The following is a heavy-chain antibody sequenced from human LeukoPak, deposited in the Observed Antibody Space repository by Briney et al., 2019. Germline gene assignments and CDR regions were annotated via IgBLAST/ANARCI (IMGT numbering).Heavy chain of an antibody. D-gene: IGHD3-10*01. CDR1: GGTFSSYA. V-gene: IGHV1-69*05. CDR3: AREGYGSGKPKPRNWFDP. Sequence: ASVKVSCKASGGTFSSYAISWVRQAPGQGLEWMGGIIPIFGTANYAQKFQGRVTMTRDTSTSTVYMELSSLRSEDTAVYYCAREGYGSGKPKPRNWFDPWGQGTLVTVSS. J-gene: IGHJ5*02. CDR2: IIPIFGTA.